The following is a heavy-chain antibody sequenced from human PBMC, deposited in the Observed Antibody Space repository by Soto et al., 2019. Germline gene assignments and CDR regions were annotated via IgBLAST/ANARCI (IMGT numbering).Heavy chain of an antibody. V-gene: IGHV1-69*06. J-gene: IGHJ5*02. D-gene: IGHD3-22*01. CDR2: IIPIFGTA. Sequence: SVKFSCTSSGVTFSSYAISWVRQAPGQGLEWMGGIIPIFGTANYAQKFQGRVTITADKSTSTAYMELHSLTSDDTALYYCARDRTDSGYYTNWLDPWGQGIQVTGFS. CDR3: ARDRTDSGYYTNWLDP. CDR1: GVTFSSYA.